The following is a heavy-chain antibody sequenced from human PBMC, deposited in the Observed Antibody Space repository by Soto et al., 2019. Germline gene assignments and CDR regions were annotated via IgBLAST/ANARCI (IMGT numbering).Heavy chain of an antibody. D-gene: IGHD6-19*01. CDR3: ARGSGSNHGYFAS. Sequence: QVPLVESGGGVVQPGRSLRLSCAASGFTFSSSGMHWVRQAPGKGLEWVAVMWYDGSHKFYADSVKDRFTISRDNXKDTLYLQMNNLRAEDTAVYYCARGSGSNHGYFASWGQGTLVTVSS. J-gene: IGHJ4*02. V-gene: IGHV3-33*08. CDR1: GFTFSSSG. CDR2: MWYDGSHK.